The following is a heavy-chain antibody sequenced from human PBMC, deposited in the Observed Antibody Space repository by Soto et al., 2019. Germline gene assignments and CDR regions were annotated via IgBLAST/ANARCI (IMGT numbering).Heavy chain of an antibody. J-gene: IGHJ4*02. CDR3: ARDRVTSRGSDY. CDR1: GFTFSSYE. D-gene: IGHD6-19*01. CDR2: ISSSGSTI. Sequence: EVQLVESGGGLVQPGGSLRLSCAASGFTFSSYEMNWVRQAPGKGLEWVSYISSSGSTIYYADSVKGRFTISRDNAKNSLYLQMNSLRAEDTAVYYCARDRVTSRGSDYWGQGTLVTVSS. V-gene: IGHV3-48*03.